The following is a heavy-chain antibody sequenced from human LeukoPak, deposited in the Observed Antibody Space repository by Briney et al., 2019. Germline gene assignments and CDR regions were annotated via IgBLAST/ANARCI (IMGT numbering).Heavy chain of an antibody. CDR1: GFTFSDYY. D-gene: IGHD1-26*01. CDR3: ARDSGGGYDYMDV. CDR2: ISSSGSTI. J-gene: IGHJ6*03. Sequence: GGSLRLACAASGFTFSDYYMSWIRQAPGKGLEWVSYISSSGSTIYYADSVKCRFTISRDNAKNSLYLQMNSLRAEDTAVYYCARDSGGGYDYMDVWGKGTTVTVSS. V-gene: IGHV3-11*04.